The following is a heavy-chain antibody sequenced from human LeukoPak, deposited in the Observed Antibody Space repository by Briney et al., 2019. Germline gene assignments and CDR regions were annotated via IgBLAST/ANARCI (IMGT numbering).Heavy chain of an antibody. CDR3: ANEAVAGTASGY. CDR2: ISSSSSYI. Sequence: GGSLRLSCAASGFTFSSYSMNWVRQAPGKGLEWVSSISSSSSYIYYADSVKGRFTISRDNAKNSLYLQMNSLRAEDTAVYYCANEAVAGTASGYWGQGTLVTVSS. D-gene: IGHD6-19*01. V-gene: IGHV3-21*04. J-gene: IGHJ4*02. CDR1: GFTFSSYS.